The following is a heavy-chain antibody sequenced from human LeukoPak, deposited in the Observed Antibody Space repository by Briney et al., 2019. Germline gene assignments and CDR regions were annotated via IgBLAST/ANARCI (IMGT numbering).Heavy chain of an antibody. CDR2: IYYSGST. J-gene: IGHJ6*02. V-gene: IGHV4-31*03. CDR1: GGSISSGGYY. CDR3: ARAVGAVAAQSDYYYSGMDV. Sequence: SETLSLTCSVSGGSISSGGYYWSWIRQHPGKGLEWIGYIYYSGSTYYNPSLKSRVTISVDTSKNQLSLKLSSVTAADTAVYYCARAVGAVAAQSDYYYSGMDVWGQGTTVTVSS. D-gene: IGHD6-19*01.